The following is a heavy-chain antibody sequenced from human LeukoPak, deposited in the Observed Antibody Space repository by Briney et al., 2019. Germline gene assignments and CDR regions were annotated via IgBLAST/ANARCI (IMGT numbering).Heavy chain of an antibody. D-gene: IGHD2-15*01. CDR3: ASTGLTTLKYCSGGSCYSRPGLFDY. J-gene: IGHJ4*02. Sequence: PSETLSLTCTVSGYSISSGYYWGWIRQPPGKWLEWIGSIYHSGSTYYNPSLKSRVTISVDTSKNQFSLKLSSVTAADTAVYYCASTGLTTLKYCSGGSCYSRPGLFDYWGQGTLVTVSS. CDR1: GYSISSGYY. V-gene: IGHV4-38-2*02. CDR2: IYHSGST.